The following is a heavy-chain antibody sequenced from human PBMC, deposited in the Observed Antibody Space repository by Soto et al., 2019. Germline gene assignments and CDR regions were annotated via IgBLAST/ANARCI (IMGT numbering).Heavy chain of an antibody. CDR3: ARERKTRIDGVWTWFDP. CDR2: VDPEDDET. V-gene: IGHV1-69-2*01. J-gene: IGHJ5*02. Sequence: EVQLLQSGAEVKKPGTTVTISCKVSGYSFTDHYVHWVQQAPGKGLEWMGLVDPEDDETVYAEKFQGRVTISAERSTDTSDMEVSSLRSEDTAVYYCARERKTRIDGVWTWFDPWGQGTLVTVSS. CDR1: GYSFTDHY. D-gene: IGHD3-16*01.